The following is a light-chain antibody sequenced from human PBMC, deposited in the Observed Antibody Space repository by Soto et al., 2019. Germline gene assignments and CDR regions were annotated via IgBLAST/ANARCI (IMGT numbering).Light chain of an antibody. J-gene: IGLJ1*01. Sequence: QSALIQPASVSGSPGQSITISCTGTSSDVGGSNYVSWYQHHPHRAPKLLIYEVSYRPSGVSNRLSGSKSGNMASLTISGLQAEDEADYYCSSYTSSNTLEVFGSGTKVTVL. CDR3: SSYTSSNTLEV. V-gene: IGLV2-14*01. CDR1: SSDVGGSNY. CDR2: EVS.